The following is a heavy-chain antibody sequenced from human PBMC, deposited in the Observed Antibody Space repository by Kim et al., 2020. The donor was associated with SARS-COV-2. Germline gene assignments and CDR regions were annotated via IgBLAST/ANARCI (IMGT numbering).Heavy chain of an antibody. J-gene: IGHJ6*02. D-gene: IGHD3-10*01. V-gene: IGHV1-69*01. Sequence: KFQGRVTITGDESTSTAYMELSSLRSEDTAVYYCARTNLDYYGSGRGMDVWGQGTTVTVSS. CDR3: ARTNLDYYGSGRGMDV.